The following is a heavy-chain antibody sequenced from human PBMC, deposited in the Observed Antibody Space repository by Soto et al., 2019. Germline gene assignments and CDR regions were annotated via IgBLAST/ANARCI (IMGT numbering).Heavy chain of an antibody. Sequence: PGGSLRLSCAASGFTFNRNGVNWVRQAPGKGLEWVSYISSSSSLIYYADSVKGRFIISRDNAKNSLYLQMNSLRDEDTAVYYCARDGRDCADGTCYFHHWGQGTLVTVSS. CDR1: GFTFNRNG. V-gene: IGHV3-48*02. D-gene: IGHD2-8*01. J-gene: IGHJ1*01. CDR2: ISSSSSLI. CDR3: ARDGRDCADGTCYFHH.